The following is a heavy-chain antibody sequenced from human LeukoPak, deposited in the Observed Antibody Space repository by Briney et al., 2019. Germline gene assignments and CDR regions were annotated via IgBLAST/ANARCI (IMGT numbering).Heavy chain of an antibody. CDR2: FDPEDGET. CDR1: GYTLTELS. Sequence: ASVKVSCKVSGYTLTELSMHWVRQAPGKGLEWMGGFDPEDGETIYAQKFQGRVTMTEDTSTDTAYMELSSLRSEDTAVYYCARVIVGASGVPRWFDPWGQGTLVTVSS. D-gene: IGHD1-26*01. V-gene: IGHV1-24*01. CDR3: ARVIVGASGVPRWFDP. J-gene: IGHJ5*02.